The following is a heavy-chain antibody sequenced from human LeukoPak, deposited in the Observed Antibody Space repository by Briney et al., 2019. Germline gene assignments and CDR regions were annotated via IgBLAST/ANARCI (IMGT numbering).Heavy chain of an antibody. D-gene: IGHD6-19*01. CDR2: ISAYNGNT. CDR1: VYTFTSYE. Sequence: ASVKVSFKASVYTFTSYEISWVRQAPGQGLEWMAWISAYNGNTNYAQNLQGRVTMTTDTSTSTAYMELRSLRSDDTAVYYCARHSSGWSFYFDYWGQGTLVTVSS. V-gene: IGHV1-18*01. CDR3: ARHSSGWSFYFDY. J-gene: IGHJ4*02.